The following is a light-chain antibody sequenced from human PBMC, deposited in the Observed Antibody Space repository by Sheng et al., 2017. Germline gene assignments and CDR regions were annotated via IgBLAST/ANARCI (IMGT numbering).Light chain of an antibody. V-gene: IGKV3-15*01. CDR2: GAS. Sequence: EIVMTQSPATLSLSPGERVTLSCRASQSVSSNVAWYQQKPGLAPRLLIYGASSRATGFPGRLSGSGSGTEFTLTISSLQSEDFAVYYCQQYDKWPLTFGGGTKVEIK. J-gene: IGKJ4*01. CDR1: QSVSSN. CDR3: QQYDKWPLT.